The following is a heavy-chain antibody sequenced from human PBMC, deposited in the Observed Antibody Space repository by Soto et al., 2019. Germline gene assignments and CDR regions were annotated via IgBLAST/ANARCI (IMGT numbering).Heavy chain of an antibody. CDR1: GFIFSSYG. CDR3: ARAHYYDSSSYNPLNYYYYGMDV. D-gene: IGHD3-22*01. Sequence: GGSLRLSCAASGFIFSSYGMHWVRQAPGKGLEWVAIIWYDGSNKYYEDSVKGRFTISRDNSKNTLYLQMNSLRAEDTALYYCARAHYYDSSSYNPLNYYYYGMDVWGQGTTVTVSS. CDR2: IWYDGSNK. J-gene: IGHJ6*02. V-gene: IGHV3-33*01.